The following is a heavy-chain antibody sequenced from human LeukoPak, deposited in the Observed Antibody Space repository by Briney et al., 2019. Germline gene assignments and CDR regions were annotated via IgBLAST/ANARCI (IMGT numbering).Heavy chain of an antibody. CDR2: MSYDGSNK. CDR3: AIGHGCIVVVVRDAFDI. Sequence: PGGSLRLSCAASGFTFGTFAMHWVRQAPGKGLEWVAVMSYDGSNKYYADSVKGRFTISSDNSKNTLYLQMNSLRSEDAAVCYCAIGHGCIVVVVRDAFDIWGQGTMVIVSS. CDR1: GFTFGTFA. D-gene: IGHD2-15*01. V-gene: IGHV3-30-3*01. J-gene: IGHJ3*02.